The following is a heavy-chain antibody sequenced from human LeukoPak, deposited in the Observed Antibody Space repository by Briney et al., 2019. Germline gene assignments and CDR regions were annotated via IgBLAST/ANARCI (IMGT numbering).Heavy chain of an antibody. CDR1: GGTFSSYA. D-gene: IGHD2-15*01. V-gene: IGHV1-69*05. Sequence: SVKVSFKASGGTFSSYAISWVRQAPGQGLEWMGRIIPIFGTANYAQKFQRRVTITTDESTNKAYIDRASLRSECAAVYYCARDIFVVVVADYYYYYMDVWGKGTTVTVSS. CDR3: ARDIFVVVVADYYYYYMDV. J-gene: IGHJ6*03. CDR2: IIPIFGTA.